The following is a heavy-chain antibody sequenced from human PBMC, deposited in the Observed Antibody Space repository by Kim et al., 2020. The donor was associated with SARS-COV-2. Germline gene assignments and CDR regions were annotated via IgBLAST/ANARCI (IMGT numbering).Heavy chain of an antibody. Sequence: SETLSLTCTVSGGSISSDIYYWGWIRQPPGKGLEWIGTIYYSGSTYYNPSLKSRVTISVDTSKNQFSLKLSSVTAADTAVYYCARHHPVGTGTTSLPPPFDYWGQGTLITVSS. CDR3: ARHHPVGTGTTSLPPPFDY. J-gene: IGHJ4*02. CDR2: IYYSGST. D-gene: IGHD1-7*01. CDR1: GGSISSDIYY. V-gene: IGHV4-39*01.